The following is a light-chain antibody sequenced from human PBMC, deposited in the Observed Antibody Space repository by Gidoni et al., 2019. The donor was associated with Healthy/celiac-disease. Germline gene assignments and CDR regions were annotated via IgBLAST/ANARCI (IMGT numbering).Light chain of an antibody. J-gene: IGKJ1*01. CDR3: QQYGSSPGT. CDR1: QSVSSSY. Sequence: EMVLTQSQGTLSLSPGESATLSCRASQSVSSSYLSWYQQKPGQAPRLLIYGASSRSTGIPDRFSGSGSGTDFTLTISRLEPEDFAVYYCQQYGSSPGTFXXXTKVEIK. CDR2: GAS. V-gene: IGKV3-20*01.